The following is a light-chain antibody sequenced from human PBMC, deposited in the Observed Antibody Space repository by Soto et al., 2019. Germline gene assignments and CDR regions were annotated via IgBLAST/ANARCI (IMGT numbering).Light chain of an antibody. J-gene: IGKJ1*01. CDR2: AAS. V-gene: IGKV1-39*01. CDR3: RLSPSILWT. CDR1: LTISSY. Sequence: NESRQSPSSLSENMGDRVTITCRASLTISSYLNWYQQKSGKAPKLLISAASSLESGVPPRFSVSGSGTDFTLTITSLQPEDLATYYCRLSPSILWTFAQGTKVDIK.